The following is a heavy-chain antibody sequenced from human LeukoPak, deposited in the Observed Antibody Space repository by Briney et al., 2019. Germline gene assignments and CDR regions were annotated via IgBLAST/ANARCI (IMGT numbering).Heavy chain of an antibody. CDR2: INTDGSST. D-gene: IGHD5-24*01. CDR1: GFTFSSYW. V-gene: IGHV3-74*01. J-gene: IGHJ4*02. CDR3: AKGFLEPSSFDY. Sequence: PGGSLRLSCAASGFTFSSYWMHWVRQAPGKGLVWVSRINTDGSSTSYADSVKGRFTISRDNAKNTLYLQMNSLRAEDTAVYYCAKGFLEPSSFDYWGQGTLVTVSS.